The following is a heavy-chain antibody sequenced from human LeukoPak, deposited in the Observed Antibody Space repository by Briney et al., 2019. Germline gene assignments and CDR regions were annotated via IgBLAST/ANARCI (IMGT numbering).Heavy chain of an antibody. CDR2: INHSGST. V-gene: IGHV4-34*01. Sequence: KPSETLSLTCAVYGGSFSGYYWSWIRQPPGKGLEWIREINHSGSTNYNPSLKSRVTISVDTSKNQFSLKLSSVTAADTAVYYCARGRGYSYGFCWFDPWGQGTLVTVSS. CDR3: ARGRGYSYGFCWFDP. J-gene: IGHJ5*02. D-gene: IGHD5-18*01. CDR1: GGSFSGYY.